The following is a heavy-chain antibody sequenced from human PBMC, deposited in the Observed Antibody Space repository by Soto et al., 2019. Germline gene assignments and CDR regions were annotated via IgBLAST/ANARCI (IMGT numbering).Heavy chain of an antibody. CDR1: GFTFSSYW. D-gene: IGHD6-13*01. CDR3: AREDAVGAAVCVDY. J-gene: IGHJ4*02. V-gene: IGHV3-74*01. Sequence: GGSLRLSCAASGFTFSSYWMHWVRQAPGKGLVWVSRINSDGSSTSYADSVKGRFTISRDNAKNTLYLQMNSLRAEDTAVYYCAREDAVGAAVCVDYWGQGTLVTVSS. CDR2: INSDGSST.